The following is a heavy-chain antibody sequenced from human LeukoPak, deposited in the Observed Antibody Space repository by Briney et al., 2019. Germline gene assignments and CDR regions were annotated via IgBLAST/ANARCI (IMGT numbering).Heavy chain of an antibody. CDR1: GDSVSSNTAT. CDR3: ARGWYGFDY. Sequence: SQTLSLTCVISGDSVSSNTATWSWIRQSPSRGLEWLGRTYYRSKWYNDYAVSVKSRVSITPDTSKNQFSLQLNFVTPEDTAVYYCARGWYGFDYWGQGTLVTVSS. J-gene: IGHJ4*02. D-gene: IGHD6-13*01. CDR2: TYYRSKWYN. V-gene: IGHV6-1*01.